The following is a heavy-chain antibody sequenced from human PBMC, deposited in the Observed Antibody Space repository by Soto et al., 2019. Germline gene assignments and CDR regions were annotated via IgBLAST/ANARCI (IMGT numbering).Heavy chain of an antibody. CDR3: GREQNSGYYRTADY. J-gene: IGHJ4*02. Sequence: QVQLVESGGGVVQPGRSLRLSCKASGFTLSDYNMHWVRQAPGKGLEWLGVIFYDGSRHFYADSMEGRFTISRDASKNTLYLQMNSLRLEDTAVYFCGREQNSGYYRTADYWGQGTLVTVSS. CDR2: IFYDGSRH. D-gene: IGHD3-22*01. CDR1: GFTLSDYN. V-gene: IGHV3-30*14.